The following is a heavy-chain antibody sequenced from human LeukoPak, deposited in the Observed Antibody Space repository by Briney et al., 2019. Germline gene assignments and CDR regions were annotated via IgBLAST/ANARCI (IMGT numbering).Heavy chain of an antibody. CDR2: IYPGDSDT. V-gene: IGHV5-51*01. CDR1: GYSFTSYW. CDR3: ATTSQYCSGGSCYFDGFDI. J-gene: IGHJ3*02. Sequence: GESLKISCKGSGYSFTSYWIGWVRQMAGKGLEWMGIIYPGDSDTRYSPSFQGQVTISADKSISTAYLQWSSLKASDTAMYYCATTSQYCSGGSCYFDGFDIWGQGTMVTVSS. D-gene: IGHD2-15*01.